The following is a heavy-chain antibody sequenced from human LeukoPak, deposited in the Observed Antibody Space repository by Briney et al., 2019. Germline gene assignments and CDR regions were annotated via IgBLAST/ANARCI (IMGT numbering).Heavy chain of an antibody. CDR3: AKAIIPYYYGMDV. V-gene: IGHV3-43*02. CDR2: ISGDGGST. J-gene: IGHJ6*02. CDR1: GFTFGNSW. Sequence: GGSLRLSCAASGFTFGNSWVHWVRQAPGKGLVWVSLISGDGGSTYYADSVKGRFTISRDNSKNSLYLQMNSLRTEDTALYYCAKAIIPYYYGMDVWGQGTTVTVSS.